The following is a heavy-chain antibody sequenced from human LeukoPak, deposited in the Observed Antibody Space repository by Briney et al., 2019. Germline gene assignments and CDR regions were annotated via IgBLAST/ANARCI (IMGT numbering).Heavy chain of an antibody. CDR3: ARDHNYAFDN. CDR2: IGIDSGNT. J-gene: IGHJ4*02. V-gene: IGHV3-11*06. CDR1: GFPFIEYS. Sequence: PGGSLRLSCTASGFPFIEYSMSWVRQVPGKGLEWIAYIGIDSGNTKYADSMRGRSTTSAEQTKSSLYLQMNSLRVEATAVYYCARDHNYAFDNWGQGTLVSVAS. D-gene: IGHD1-1*01.